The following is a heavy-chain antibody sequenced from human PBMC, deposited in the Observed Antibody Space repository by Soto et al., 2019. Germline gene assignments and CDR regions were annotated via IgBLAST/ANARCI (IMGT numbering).Heavy chain of an antibody. CDR3: VRDARSSTPELNWFDP. Sequence: QVQLVESGGGVVQPGRSLRLSCAASGFTFSSYAMHWVRQAPGKGLEWVAVISYDGSNKYYADSVKGRFTISRDNSKNKLYLQMNSLRAEDTAVYYCVRDARSSTPELNWFDPWGQGTLVTVSS. J-gene: IGHJ5*02. D-gene: IGHD2-2*01. CDR2: ISYDGSNK. CDR1: GFTFSSYA. V-gene: IGHV3-30-3*01.